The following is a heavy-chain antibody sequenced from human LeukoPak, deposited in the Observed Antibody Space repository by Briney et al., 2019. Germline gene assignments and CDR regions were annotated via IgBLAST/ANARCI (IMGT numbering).Heavy chain of an antibody. D-gene: IGHD2-8*02. V-gene: IGHV3-74*01. CDR3: TRVLAGRSGLMDV. CDR1: GFSLNNYW. J-gene: IGHJ6*02. Sequence: GGPLRLSCAGSGFSLNNYWMHWVRQTPGRGLVWVSRIDSDGSVTNYADSVEGRFTISRDNAKNTLYLQMNSLRVEDTAVYYCTRVLAGRSGLMDVWGQGTTVTVSS. CDR2: IDSDGSVT.